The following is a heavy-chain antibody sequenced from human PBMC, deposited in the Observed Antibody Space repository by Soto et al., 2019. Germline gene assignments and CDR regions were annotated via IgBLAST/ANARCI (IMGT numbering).Heavy chain of an antibody. Sequence: GESLNISCMASGYSFTSYWIGWVRQMSGKGLEWMGIIYPPDSDTRYNPSFQGHVTISADKSITTAYLQWSSLEASDTAMYYCVRQTTRGGDYWGPGTLVT. CDR2: IYPPDSDT. D-gene: IGHD1-1*01. V-gene: IGHV5-51*01. CDR3: VRQTTRGGDY. CDR1: GYSFTSYW. J-gene: IGHJ4*02.